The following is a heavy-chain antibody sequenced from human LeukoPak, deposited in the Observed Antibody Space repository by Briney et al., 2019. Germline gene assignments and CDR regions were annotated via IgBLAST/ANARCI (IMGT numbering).Heavy chain of an antibody. V-gene: IGHV3-33*01. CDR2: VWYDGSNK. CDR1: GFSFSSYG. CDR3: ARGANCGDDCYDWYFDL. D-gene: IGHD2-21*02. Sequence: GGSLRLSCAASGFSFSSYGMHWVRQAPGKGLEWVAVVWYDGSNKYYAESVKGRFTISRDNSKNSLYLQINSLRVEDTAVYYCARGANCGDDCYDWYFDLWGRGTLVTVSA. J-gene: IGHJ2*01.